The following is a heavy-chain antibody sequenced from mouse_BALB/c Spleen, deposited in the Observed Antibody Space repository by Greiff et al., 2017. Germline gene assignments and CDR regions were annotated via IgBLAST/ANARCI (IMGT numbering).Heavy chain of an antibody. CDR2: ILPGSGST. J-gene: IGHJ4*01. V-gene: IGHV1-9*01. CDR3: ARSEYGNYYYGMDY. CDR1: GYTFSSYW. D-gene: IGHD2-10*02. Sequence: QVQLQQSGAELMKPGASVKISCKATGYTFSSYWIEWVKQRPGHGLEWIGEILPGSGSTNYNEKFKGKATFTADTSSNTAYMQLSSLTSEDSAVYYCARSEYGNYYYGMDYWGQGTSVTVSS.